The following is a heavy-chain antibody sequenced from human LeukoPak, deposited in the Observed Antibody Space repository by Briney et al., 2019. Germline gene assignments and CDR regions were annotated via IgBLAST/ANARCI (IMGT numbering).Heavy chain of an antibody. J-gene: IGHJ1*01. V-gene: IGHV3-49*04. Sequence: GGSLRLSCAASGFTFSNYAMNWVRQAPGKGLEWVGFIRSKAYGGTTEYAASVKGRFTISRDDSKSIAYLQMNSLKTEDTAVYYCTRGYDCSGGSCYWAEYFQHWGQGTLVTVSS. CDR1: GFTFSNYA. CDR3: TRGYDCSGGSCYWAEYFQH. CDR2: IRSKAYGGTT. D-gene: IGHD2-15*01.